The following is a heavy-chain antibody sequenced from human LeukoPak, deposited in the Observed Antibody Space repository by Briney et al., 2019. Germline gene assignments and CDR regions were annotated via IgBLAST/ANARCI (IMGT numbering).Heavy chain of an antibody. CDR2: INHSGST. V-gene: IGHV4-34*01. J-gene: IGHJ6*02. CDR3: AREDPRTKVPEGMDV. D-gene: IGHD4/OR15-4a*01. CDR1: GGSFSGYY. Sequence: SETLSLTCAVYGGSFSGYYWSWIRQPPGKGLEWIGEINHSGSTNYNPSLKSRVTISVDTSKNQFSLKLNSVTAADTAVYYCAREDPRTKVPEGMDVWGQGTTVTVSS.